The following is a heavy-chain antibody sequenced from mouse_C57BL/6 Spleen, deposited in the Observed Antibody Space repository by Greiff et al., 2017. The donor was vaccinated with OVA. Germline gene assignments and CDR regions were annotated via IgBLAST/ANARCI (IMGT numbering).Heavy chain of an antibody. Sequence: VQLKQSGPELVKPGASVKISCKASGYSFTGYYMNWVKQSPEKSLEWIGEINPSTGGTTYNQKFKAKATLTVDKSSSTAYMQLKSLTSEDSAVYYCAREGYDYPWFAYWGQGTLVTVSA. CDR1: GYSFTGYY. J-gene: IGHJ3*01. CDR2: INPSTGGT. V-gene: IGHV1-42*01. CDR3: AREGYDYPWFAY. D-gene: IGHD2-4*01.